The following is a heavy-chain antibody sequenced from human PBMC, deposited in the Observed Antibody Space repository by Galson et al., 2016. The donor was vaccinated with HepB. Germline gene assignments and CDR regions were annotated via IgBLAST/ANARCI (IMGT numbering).Heavy chain of an antibody. J-gene: IGHJ3*02. CDR3: AGGDYGDYSSAFDI. CDR2: MYYNENA. D-gene: IGHD4-17*01. CDR1: GFTFSNYW. Sequence: LRLSCAASGFTFSNYWMHWVRQAPGKGLEWIGYMYYNENADYNPSLKGRVLISIDTSKNQFSLKLSSVTAADTAVYFCAGGDYGDYSSAFDIWGQGTMVTVSS. V-gene: IGHV4-30-4*08.